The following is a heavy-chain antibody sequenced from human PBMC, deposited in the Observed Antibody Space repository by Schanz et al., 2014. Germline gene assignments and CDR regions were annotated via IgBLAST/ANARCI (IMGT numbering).Heavy chain of an antibody. Sequence: VQLVESGGGLVKPGGSLRLSCAASGFTFSSYGMHWVRQAPGKGLEWVAVIWYDGSNKDYADSVKGRFTISRDNAKNTLYLQMYSLRAEDTAVYFCARDEGRDGYNLAFDVWGQGTLVTVSS. CDR2: IWYDGSNK. D-gene: IGHD5-12*01. CDR1: GFTFSSYG. J-gene: IGHJ3*01. CDR3: ARDEGRDGYNLAFDV. V-gene: IGHV3-33*01.